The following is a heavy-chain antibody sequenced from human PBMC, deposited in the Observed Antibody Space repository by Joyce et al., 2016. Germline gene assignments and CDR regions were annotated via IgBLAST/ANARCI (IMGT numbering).Heavy chain of an antibody. J-gene: IGHJ4*02. CDR3: RAGRDY. Sequence: VQLVDSGGDLVKPGRCLRLSCTGSGLTFSDYGISWIRHAPGKGLEVVGFIRSKDYGEATEYAASAKGRFTISRDDSKSVAYLNMDSLKAEDTGIYYCRAGRDYWGQGTLVTVSS. CDR2: IRSKDYGEAT. CDR1: GLTFSDYG. V-gene: IGHV3-49*05.